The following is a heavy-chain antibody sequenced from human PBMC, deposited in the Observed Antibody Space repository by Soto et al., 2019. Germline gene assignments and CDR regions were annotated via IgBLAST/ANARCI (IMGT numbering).Heavy chain of an antibody. CDR2: INHLTTT. D-gene: IGHD5-18*01. CDR1: GGSISSNY. CDR3: ARGYDTALAPIF. V-gene: IGHV4-34*01. J-gene: IGHJ4*02. Sequence: PSETLSLTCIVSGGSISSNYWSWIRQTPGKGLEWIGEINHLTTTNYNPSLKSRVIISLDTPKNQFSLKLSSVTAADTAVYYCARGYDTALAPIFWGQGILVTVSS.